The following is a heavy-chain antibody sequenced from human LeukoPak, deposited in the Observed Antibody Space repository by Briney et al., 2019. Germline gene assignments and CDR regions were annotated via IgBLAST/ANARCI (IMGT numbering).Heavy chain of an antibody. J-gene: IGHJ4*02. V-gene: IGHV1-69*13. CDR1: GGTFSSYA. D-gene: IGHD3-22*01. CDR2: IIPIFVTA. Sequence: ASVKVSCKASGGTFSSYAINWVRQAPGQGLEWMGRIIPIFVTAIYAQKFQGRVTITADESTSSAYMELSSLRSEDTAVYYCASSRYYYDSRGYYSDYWGQGTLVTVSS. CDR3: ASSRYYYDSRGYYSDY.